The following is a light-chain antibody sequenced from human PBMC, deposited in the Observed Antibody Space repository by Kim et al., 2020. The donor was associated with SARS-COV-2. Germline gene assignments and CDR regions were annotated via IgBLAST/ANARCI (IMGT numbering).Light chain of an antibody. CDR3: QAWDNSTAVV. Sequence: SYELTQPPSVSVSPGQTASITCSGDKLGDKYACWYQQKPGQSPVLVIYQDSKRPSGIPERFSGSNSGNTATLTISGTQAVDEADYYCQAWDNSTAVVFGGGTQLTVL. J-gene: IGLJ2*01. CDR2: QDS. CDR1: KLGDKY. V-gene: IGLV3-1*01.